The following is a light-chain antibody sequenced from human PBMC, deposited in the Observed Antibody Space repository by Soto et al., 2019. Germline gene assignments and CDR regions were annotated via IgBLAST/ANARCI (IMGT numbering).Light chain of an antibody. CDR3: QQRSNWPRT. CDR2: DAS. Sequence: TLSLSPGERATLSCRASQSISKYLAWYQQKPGQAPRLLIYDASNRATGIPARISGSGSGTDFTLIISSLEPEDFAVYYCQQRSNWPRTFGPGTKVDIK. CDR1: QSISKY. J-gene: IGKJ3*01. V-gene: IGKV3-11*01.